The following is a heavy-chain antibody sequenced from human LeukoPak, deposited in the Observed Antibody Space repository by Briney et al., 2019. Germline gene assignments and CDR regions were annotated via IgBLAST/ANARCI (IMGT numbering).Heavy chain of an antibody. D-gene: IGHD2-8*01. Sequence: HPGGSLRLSCAASGFTFSSYSMNWVRQAPGKGLEWVSYISSSSSTIYYADSVKGRFTISRDNAKNSLYLQMNSLRAEDTAVYYCASPRGYCTNRVCDAFDYWGQGTLVTVSS. CDR1: GFTFSSYS. V-gene: IGHV3-48*01. CDR2: ISSSSSTI. J-gene: IGHJ4*02. CDR3: ASPRGYCTNRVCDAFDY.